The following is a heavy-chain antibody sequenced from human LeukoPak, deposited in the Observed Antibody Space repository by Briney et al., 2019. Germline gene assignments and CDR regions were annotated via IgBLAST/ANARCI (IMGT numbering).Heavy chain of an antibody. D-gene: IGHD6-19*01. CDR1: GFTFSTYW. J-gene: IGHJ4*02. V-gene: IGHV3-74*01. CDR3: ARVSIGWYSFDY. CDR2: INPDGTTT. Sequence: GGSLRLSCAASGFTFSTYWMHWVRQAPGKGLVWVSRINPDGTTTSYADLVKGRFTISRDNAKDTVYLQMNSLRAEDTAVYYCARVSIGWYSFDYWGQGTLVTVSS.